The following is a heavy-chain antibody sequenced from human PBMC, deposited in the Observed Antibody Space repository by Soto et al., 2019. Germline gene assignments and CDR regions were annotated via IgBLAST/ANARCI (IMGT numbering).Heavy chain of an antibody. Sequence: PGGSLRLSCAASGFTFSSYAMSWVRQAPGKGLEWVSAISGSGGSTYYADSVKGRFTISRDNSKNTLYLQMNSLRAEDTAVYYCAKDQMVAGEIVVVPAATHDYWGQGTLVTVSS. CDR3: AKDQMVAGEIVVVPAATHDY. D-gene: IGHD2-2*01. CDR1: GFTFSSYA. V-gene: IGHV3-23*01. J-gene: IGHJ4*02. CDR2: ISGSGGST.